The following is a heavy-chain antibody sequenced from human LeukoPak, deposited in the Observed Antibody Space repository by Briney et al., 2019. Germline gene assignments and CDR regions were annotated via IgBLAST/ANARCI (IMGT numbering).Heavy chain of an antibody. CDR3: ARGHDRNFFGGKPFDP. CDR1: GGSISDYY. D-gene: IGHD3-10*01. V-gene: IGHV4-59*01. CDR2: IYYSGST. Sequence: SETLSLTCTVSGGSISDYYWTWIRQPPGKGLEWIGYIYYSGSTNYNPSLKSRVTISVDTSKNQFSLNLSSVTAADTAVYYCARGHDRNFFGGKPFDPWGQGTLVTVSS. J-gene: IGHJ5*02.